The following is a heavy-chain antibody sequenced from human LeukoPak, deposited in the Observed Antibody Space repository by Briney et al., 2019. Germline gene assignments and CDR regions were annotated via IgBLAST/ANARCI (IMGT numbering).Heavy chain of an antibody. J-gene: IGHJ4*02. CDR3: ARDRDYGDYEDYFDY. CDR2: IIPIFGTA. V-gene: IGHV1-69*01. CDR1: GGTFSSYA. Sequence: SVKVSCKASGGTFSSYAISWVRQAPGQGLEWTGGIIPIFGTANYAQKFQGRVTITADESTSTAYMELSSLRSEDTAVYYCARDRDYGDYEDYFDYWGQGTLVTVSS. D-gene: IGHD4-17*01.